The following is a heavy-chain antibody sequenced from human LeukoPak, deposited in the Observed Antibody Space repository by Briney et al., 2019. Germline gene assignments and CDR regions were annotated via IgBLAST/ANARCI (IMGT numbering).Heavy chain of an antibody. CDR3: ARGGPSSPFGELLFAFDY. Sequence: ASVKVSCKASGYTFTGYYMHWVQQAPGQGLEWMGRINSDSGGSNYAQKFQGRVTMTRDTSISTAYMELSRLRSDDTAVYYCARGGPSSPFGELLFAFDYWGQGTLVTVSS. CDR2: INSDSGGS. V-gene: IGHV1-2*06. CDR1: GYTFTGYY. J-gene: IGHJ4*02. D-gene: IGHD3-10*01.